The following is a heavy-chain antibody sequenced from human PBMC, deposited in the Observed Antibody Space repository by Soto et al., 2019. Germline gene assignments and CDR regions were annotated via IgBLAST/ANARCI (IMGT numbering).Heavy chain of an antibody. D-gene: IGHD1-26*01. J-gene: IGHJ4*02. CDR3: ATYAAGRPVDH. CDR2: IYYSGST. CDR1: GGSVSIGSYY. V-gene: IGHV4-61*01. Sequence: QVQLQESGPGLVKPSETLSLTCTVSGGSVSIGSYYWSWLRQPPGKGLEYIGYIYYSGSTTYNPSLKSRVTISVDTSKNQFSLKLSSVTAADTAMYYCATYAAGRPVDHWGQGTLVTVSS.